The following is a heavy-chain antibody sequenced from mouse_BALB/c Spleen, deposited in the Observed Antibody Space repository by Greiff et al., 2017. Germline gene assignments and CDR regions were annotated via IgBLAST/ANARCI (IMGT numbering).Heavy chain of an antibody. D-gene: IGHD2-4*01. J-gene: IGHJ4*01. CDR1: GYAFSSSW. V-gene: IGHV1-82*01. CDR3: ARLYDYDRIHAMDY. CDR2: IYPGDGDT. Sequence: QVQLQQSGPELVKPGASVKISCKASGYAFSSSWMNWVKQRPGQGLEWIGRIYPGDGDTNYNGKFKGKATLTADKSSSTAYMQLSSLTSVDSAVYFCARLYDYDRIHAMDYWGQGTSVTVSS.